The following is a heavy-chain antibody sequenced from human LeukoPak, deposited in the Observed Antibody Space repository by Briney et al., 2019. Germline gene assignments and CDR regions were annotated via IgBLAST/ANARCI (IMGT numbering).Heavy chain of an antibody. J-gene: IGHJ4*02. D-gene: IGHD3-16*02. CDR3: AGGASYDYVWGSYRPVDH. CDR1: GFTFSSYS. CDR2: ISSSSSYI. V-gene: IGHV3-21*03. Sequence: PGGSLRLSCAASGFTFSSYSMNWVRQAPGKGLEWVSSISSSSSYIYYADSVKGRFTISRDNAKNSLYLQMNSLRAEDTAVYYCAGGASYDYVWGSYRPVDHWGQGTLVTVSS.